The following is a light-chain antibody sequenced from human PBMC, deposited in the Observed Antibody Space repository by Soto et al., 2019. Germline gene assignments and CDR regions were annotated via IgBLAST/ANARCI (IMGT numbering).Light chain of an antibody. CDR1: QDITNF. V-gene: IGKV1-33*01. Sequence: DIQMTQSPSSLSASVGDRVTITCQASQDITNFLNWYQQKPGKAPNLLIFDASNLGAGVPSRFSGSGSGTYFTFTIHSLQPEDVATYYCQQYDHLSLTFGGGTKVEIK. CDR2: DAS. CDR3: QQYDHLSLT. J-gene: IGKJ4*01.